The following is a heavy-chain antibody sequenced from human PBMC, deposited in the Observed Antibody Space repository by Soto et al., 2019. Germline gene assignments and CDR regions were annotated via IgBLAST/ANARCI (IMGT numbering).Heavy chain of an antibody. V-gene: IGHV3-23*01. CDR2: ISGSGGST. CDR1: GFTFSSYA. J-gene: IGHJ3*02. CDR3: AKAGRGPGVSDAFDI. D-gene: IGHD2-8*01. Sequence: EVQLLESGGGLVQPGGSLRLSCAASGFTFSSYAMSWVRQAPGKGLEWVSAISGSGGSTYYADSVKGRFPISRDNSKNTLYLQMNRLRAEDTAVYYCAKAGRGPGVSDAFDIWGQGTMVTVSS.